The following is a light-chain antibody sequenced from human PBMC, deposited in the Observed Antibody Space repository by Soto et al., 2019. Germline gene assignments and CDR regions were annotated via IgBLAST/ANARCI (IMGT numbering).Light chain of an antibody. CDR2: EVS. Sequence: SALTQPASLSGSPGQSITISCTGTSSYIGLYNYVSWYQQHPGKAPKLIIFEVSNRPSGVSNLFSGSKSGNTASLTISGLQAEDEAEYYCSSFTGSSTLVFGSGTKLTVL. J-gene: IGLJ1*01. V-gene: IGLV2-14*01. CDR3: SSFTGSSTLV. CDR1: SSYIGLYNY.